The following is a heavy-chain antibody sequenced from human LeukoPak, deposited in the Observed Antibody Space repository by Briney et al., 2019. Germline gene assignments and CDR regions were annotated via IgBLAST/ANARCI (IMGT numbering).Heavy chain of an antibody. Sequence: TLSLTCTVSGGSISSYYWSWIRQPPGKGLEWIAPIYWDDDKRYSPSLKSRLTITKDTSKNQVVLTMTNMDPVDTATYYCAHSPCSSTSCDPSRFDYWGQGTLVTVSS. J-gene: IGHJ4*02. CDR2: IYWDDDK. CDR1: GGSISSYYW. V-gene: IGHV2-5*08. D-gene: IGHD2-2*01. CDR3: AHSPCSSTSCDPSRFDY.